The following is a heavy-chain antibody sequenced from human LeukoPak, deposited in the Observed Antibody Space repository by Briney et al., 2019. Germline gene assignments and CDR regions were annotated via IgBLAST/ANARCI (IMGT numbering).Heavy chain of an antibody. CDR3: ARIYGSGSSRYFDY. V-gene: IGHV4-31*03. CDR2: IYYSGST. D-gene: IGHD3-10*01. CDR1: GGSISSGGYY. J-gene: IGHJ4*02. Sequence: PSQTLSLTCTVSGGSISSGGYYWSWIRQHPEKGLEWIGYIYYSGSTYYNPSLKSRVTISVDTSKNQFSLKLSSVTAADTAVYYCARIYGSGSSRYFDYWGQGTLVTVSS.